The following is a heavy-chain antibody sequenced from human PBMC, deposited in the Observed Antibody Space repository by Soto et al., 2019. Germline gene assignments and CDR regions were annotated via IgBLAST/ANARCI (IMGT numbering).Heavy chain of an antibody. J-gene: IGHJ4*02. D-gene: IGHD6-13*01. Sequence: QVQLQESGPGLVKPSQTLSLTCTVSGGSISSGGYYWSWIRQHPGKGLEWIGYIYYSGSTYYNPSLKGRVTISVDTSENQFSLKLSSVAAADTAVYYCATSIAAAGVYFDYWGQGTLVTVSS. CDR3: ATSIAAAGVYFDY. V-gene: IGHV4-31*03. CDR2: IYYSGST. CDR1: GGSISSGGYY.